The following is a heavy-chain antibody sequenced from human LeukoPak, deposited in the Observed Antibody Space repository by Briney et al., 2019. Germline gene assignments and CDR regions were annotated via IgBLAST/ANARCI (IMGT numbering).Heavy chain of an antibody. V-gene: IGHV3-9*01. CDR3: ARDGTAVGINYDY. D-gene: IGHD6-13*01. CDR1: GFTFDDYA. Sequence: AGRSLRLSCAASGFTFDDYAMHWVRQAPGKGLEWVPGISWNSGVIGYADSVKGRFTISRDNAKNSLYLQMNSLRAEDTAVYYCARDGTAVGINYDYWGQGTLVTVSS. J-gene: IGHJ4*02. CDR2: ISWNSGVI.